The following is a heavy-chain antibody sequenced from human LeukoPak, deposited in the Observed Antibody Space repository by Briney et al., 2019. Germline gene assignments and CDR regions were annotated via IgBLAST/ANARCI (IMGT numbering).Heavy chain of an antibody. CDR1: GFTFSSYA. D-gene: IGHD3-10*01. V-gene: IGHV3-23*01. CDR3: AKTYGSGSYFDY. Sequence: GGSLRLSCAASGFTFSSYAMSWVRQAPGRGLEWVSAISGSGGSTYYADSVKGRFTISRDNSKNTLYLQMNSLRAEDTAVYYCAKTYGSGSYFDYWGQGTLVTVSS. CDR2: ISGSGGST. J-gene: IGHJ4*02.